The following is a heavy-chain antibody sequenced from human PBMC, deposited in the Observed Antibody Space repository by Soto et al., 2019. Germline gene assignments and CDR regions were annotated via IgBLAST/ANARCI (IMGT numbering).Heavy chain of an antibody. V-gene: IGHV4-34*01. D-gene: IGHD3-10*01. CDR3: ARGRGYGSKALPLPRYGSGSYLDY. CDR1: GGSFSGYY. J-gene: IGHJ4*02. Sequence: SETLSLTCAVYGGSFSGYYWSWIRQPPGKGLEWIGEINHSGSTNYNPSLKSRVTISVDTSKNQFSLKLSSVTAADTAVYYCARGRGYGSKALPLPRYGSGSYLDYWGQGTLVTVSS. CDR2: INHSGST.